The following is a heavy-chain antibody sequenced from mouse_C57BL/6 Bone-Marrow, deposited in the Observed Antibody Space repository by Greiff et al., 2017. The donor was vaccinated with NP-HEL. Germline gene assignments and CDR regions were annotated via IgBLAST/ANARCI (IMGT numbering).Heavy chain of an antibody. V-gene: IGHV5-17*01. CDR1: GFTFSDYG. CDR2: ISSGSSTI. J-gene: IGHJ1*03. Sequence: EVNVVESGGGLVKPGGSLKLSCAASGFTFSDYGMHWVRQAPEKGLEWVAYISSGSSTIYYADTVKGRFTIARDNAKNTLFLQMTSLRSEDTAMYYCASPYFDVWGTGTTVTVSS. CDR3: ASPYFDV.